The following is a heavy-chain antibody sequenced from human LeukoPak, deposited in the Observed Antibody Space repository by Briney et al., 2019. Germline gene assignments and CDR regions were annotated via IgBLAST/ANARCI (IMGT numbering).Heavy chain of an antibody. CDR2: ISGSGGST. D-gene: IGHD3-22*01. J-gene: IGHJ4*02. V-gene: IGHV3-23*01. CDR1: GFTFSSYA. Sequence: GGSLRLSCAASGFTFSSYAMSWVRQAPGKGLEWVSAISGSGGSTYYADSVKGRLTISRDNSKNTLYLQMNSLRAEDTAVYYCAKDLSGYDSSGYYRSPFDYWGQGILVTVSS. CDR3: AKDLSGYDSSGYYRSPFDY.